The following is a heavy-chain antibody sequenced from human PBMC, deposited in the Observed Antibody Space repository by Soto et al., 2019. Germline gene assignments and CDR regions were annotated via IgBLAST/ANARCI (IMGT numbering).Heavy chain of an antibody. D-gene: IGHD2-21*01. Sequence: EVHLVESGGGLVQPGGSLRLSCVASGFTFSSHWMHWVRQVPGRGLVWVSRINEDGSRINYADSVEGRFTVSRDNAKNTLYLQRNSLRADDTAVYYCARDGEGYWGQGTLVTVSS. V-gene: IGHV3-74*01. CDR2: INEDGSRI. CDR1: GFTFSSHW. CDR3: ARDGEGY. J-gene: IGHJ4*02.